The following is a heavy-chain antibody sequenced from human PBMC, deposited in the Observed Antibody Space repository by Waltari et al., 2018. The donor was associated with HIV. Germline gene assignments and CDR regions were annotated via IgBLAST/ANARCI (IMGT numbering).Heavy chain of an antibody. D-gene: IGHD1-1*01. V-gene: IGHV5-51*01. CDR1: GYNFTTYW. Sequence: EVQLVQSGAEVKKPGESLKISCKGSGYNFTTYWVGWVRPMPGKGLEWMGIIYPADSDTRYSPSFQGQVTISADKSISTAYLQWSSLKASDTAMYYCARLSGTWNNFSYMDVWGKGTTVTVSS. CDR2: IYPADSDT. J-gene: IGHJ6*03. CDR3: ARLSGTWNNFSYMDV.